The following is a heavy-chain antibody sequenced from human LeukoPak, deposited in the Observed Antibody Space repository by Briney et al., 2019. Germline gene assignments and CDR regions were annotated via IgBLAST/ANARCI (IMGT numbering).Heavy chain of an antibody. CDR2: ISAYNGNT. D-gene: IGHD5-18*01. Sequence: GASVKVSCKASGYTFTSYGISWVRQAPGQGLEWMGWISAYNGNTNYAQKLQGRVTMTTDTSTSTAYMELRSLRSDDTAVYYCARWIQVWLRGGQTGAFDIWGQGTMVTVSS. V-gene: IGHV1-18*01. CDR1: GYTFTSYG. J-gene: IGHJ3*02. CDR3: ARWIQVWLRGGQTGAFDI.